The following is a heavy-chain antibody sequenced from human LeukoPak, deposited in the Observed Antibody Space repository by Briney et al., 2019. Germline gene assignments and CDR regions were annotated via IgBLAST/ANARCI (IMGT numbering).Heavy chain of an antibody. CDR2: VNSDGSST. CDR1: GFTFSSYW. CDR3: ARLVQWELGSFDI. Sequence: GGSLRLSCAASGFTFSSYWLHWLRQAPGKGLVWVSRVNSDGSSTSYADSVKGRFTISRDNAKNTLYLQMNSLRAEDTAVYYCARLVQWELGSFDIWGQGTMVTVSS. D-gene: IGHD1-26*01. J-gene: IGHJ3*02. V-gene: IGHV3-74*01.